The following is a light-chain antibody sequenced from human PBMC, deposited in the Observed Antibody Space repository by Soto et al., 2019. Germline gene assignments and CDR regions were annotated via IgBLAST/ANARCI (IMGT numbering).Light chain of an antibody. J-gene: IGKJ2*01. Sequence: DIQMTQSPSTLSASVGDRVTITCRASQSISPWLAWYQQKPGKGPKILIYKASSLESGVPSRFSGSDSGTEFTLTISSLQPDDFAPDYCHQYKTYSRTFGQGTKLEIK. CDR3: HQYKTYSRT. V-gene: IGKV1-5*03. CDR1: QSISPW. CDR2: KAS.